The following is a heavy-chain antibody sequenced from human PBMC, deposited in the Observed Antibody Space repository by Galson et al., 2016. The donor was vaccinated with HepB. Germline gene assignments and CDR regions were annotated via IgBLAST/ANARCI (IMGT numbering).Heavy chain of an antibody. J-gene: IGHJ5*02. V-gene: IGHV4-38-2*01. Sequence: ETLSLTCDVSGDFISNGYYWAWVRQSPERGLEWIASIHHSGSTQFNPSLKSRVTISVDASKNHLFLKVSSVTAADTAVYYCARGGSGWYDRNWFDPWGQGTLVTVSS. CDR3: ARGGSGWYDRNWFDP. CDR1: GDFISNGYY. D-gene: IGHD6-19*01. CDR2: IHHSGST.